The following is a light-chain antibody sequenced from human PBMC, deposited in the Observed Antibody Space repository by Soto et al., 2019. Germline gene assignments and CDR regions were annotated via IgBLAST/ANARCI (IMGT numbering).Light chain of an antibody. V-gene: IGKV3-15*01. CDR3: QQYNNWPPS. CDR1: QSVSGN. Sequence: EIVMTQSPAPLYVSPGERATLSCRASQSVSGNLAWYQQKPGQAPRLLIYGASTRATGIPARFSSNGSGTESTHTISSLQSEDFAVYYCQQYNNWPPSFGQGTKVEIK. J-gene: IGKJ1*01. CDR2: GAS.